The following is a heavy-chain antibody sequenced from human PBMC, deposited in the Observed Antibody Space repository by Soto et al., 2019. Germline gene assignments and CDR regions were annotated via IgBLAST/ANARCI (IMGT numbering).Heavy chain of an antibody. CDR2: LYNDERT. V-gene: IGHV4-4*07. J-gene: IGHJ4*02. Sequence: PSETLSLTCTVSGDSVSSHYWSWIRQPAGKGREWLGRLYNDERTNYNPSLKSRVTMSMDTSKNQFSLKLTSVTAADSAVYFCAREPLAHSYFDFWGQGTLVTVSS. CDR1: GDSVSSHY. CDR3: AREPLAHSYFDF.